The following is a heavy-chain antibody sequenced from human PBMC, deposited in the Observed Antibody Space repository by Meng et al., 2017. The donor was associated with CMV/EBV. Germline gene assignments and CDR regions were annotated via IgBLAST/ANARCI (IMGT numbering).Heavy chain of an antibody. CDR1: VFTFSDYY. J-gene: IGHJ4*02. Sequence: GESLKISCAASVFTFSDYYMSWIRQAPGKGLEWVSYISSSGSTIYYADSVKGRFTISRDNAKNSLYLQMNSLRAEDTAVYYCARRYSVYDFDYWGQGTLVTVSS. CDR3: ARRYSVYDFDY. V-gene: IGHV3-11*01. CDR2: ISSSGSTI. D-gene: IGHD5/OR15-5a*01.